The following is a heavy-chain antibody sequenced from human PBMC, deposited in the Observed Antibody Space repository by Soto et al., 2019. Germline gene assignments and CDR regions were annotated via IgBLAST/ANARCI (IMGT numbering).Heavy chain of an antibody. CDR2: IYYSGST. CDR1: GGSISSYY. D-gene: IGHD1-26*01. Sequence: QVQLQESGPGLVKPSETLSLTCTVSGGSISSYYWSWIRQPPGKGLEWIGSIYYSGSTNYNPSLNSRLSLSGDTSKNQFSLKLSSVTAADTSVYHCARQYHGSHADYWGQGTLVTVSS. J-gene: IGHJ4*02. V-gene: IGHV4-59*08. CDR3: ARQYHGSHADY.